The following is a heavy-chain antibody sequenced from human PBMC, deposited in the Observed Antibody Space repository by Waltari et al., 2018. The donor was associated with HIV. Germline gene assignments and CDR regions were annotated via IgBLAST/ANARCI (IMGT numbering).Heavy chain of an antibody. CDR2: ISAYNGNT. CDR3: ARVGCSSASCYSGWFDP. D-gene: IGHD2-2*01. Sequence: QAQLAKYGAEVKKPGASVKVYCKASGSTFTSYGLSWVRQAPGQGLEWLGWISAYNGNTNYAQKLQGRVTMTTDTSTSTAYMELRSLRSDDTAVYYCARVGCSSASCYSGWFDPWGQGTLVTVSS. CDR1: GSTFTSYG. V-gene: IGHV1-18*01. J-gene: IGHJ5*02.